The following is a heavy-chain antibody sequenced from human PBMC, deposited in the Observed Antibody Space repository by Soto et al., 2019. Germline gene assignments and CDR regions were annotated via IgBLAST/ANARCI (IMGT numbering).Heavy chain of an antibody. D-gene: IGHD2-2*01. V-gene: IGHV3-9*01. Sequence: GGSLRLSCAASGFTFDDYAMHWVRQAPGKGLEWVSGMSWNSGSIGYADSVKGRFTISRDNAKNSLYLQMNSLRAEDTALYYCAKGRRDQLLWRAHGALDYWGQGTLVTVSS. CDR2: MSWNSGSI. CDR1: GFTFDDYA. J-gene: IGHJ4*02. CDR3: AKGRRDQLLWRAHGALDY.